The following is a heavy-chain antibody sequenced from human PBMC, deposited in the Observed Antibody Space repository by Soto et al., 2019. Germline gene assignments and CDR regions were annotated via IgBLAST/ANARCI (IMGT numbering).Heavy chain of an antibody. J-gene: IGHJ4*02. V-gene: IGHV3-30*18. CDR3: AKDEGVGGTLGLFDY. Sequence: QVQLVESGGGAVQPGESLRLSCVASGFDSTYYAMHWVRQAPGKGLESVAVMSSDGSKIHHTDSVKGRFTISRDNSKNTLYLQMNSLRKEDTAVYFCAKDEGVGGTLGLFDYWGQGTLVSVSS. CDR1: GFDSTYYA. D-gene: IGHD1-26*01. CDR2: MSSDGSKI.